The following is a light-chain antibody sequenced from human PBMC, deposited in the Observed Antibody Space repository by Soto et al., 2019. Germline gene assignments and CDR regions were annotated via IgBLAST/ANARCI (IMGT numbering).Light chain of an antibody. CDR2: DVS. CDR3: SAYTSRSTLV. J-gene: IGLJ2*01. CDR1: SSDFGGYNY. Sequence: QSALTQPRSVSGSPGQSVTISCTGTSSDFGGYNYVSWYQHHPGKAPKLMIYDVSERPSGVPDRFSGSKSGNTASLTISGLQAEDEADYYCSAYTSRSTLVFGGGTKVTVL. V-gene: IGLV2-11*01.